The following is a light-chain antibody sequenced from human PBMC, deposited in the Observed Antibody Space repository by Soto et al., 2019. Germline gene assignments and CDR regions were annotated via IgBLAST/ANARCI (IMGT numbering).Light chain of an antibody. J-gene: IGKJ5*01. V-gene: IGKV1-39*01. CDR2: AAS. CDR1: QSISSY. Sequence: DIQMTQSPSPLSASVRDRVTITWRASQSISSYLNWYQQKPGKAPKLLIYAASSLQSGVPSRFSGSGSGTDFTLTISSLQPEDFATYYCLQDYNYPITFGQGTRLEIK. CDR3: LQDYNYPIT.